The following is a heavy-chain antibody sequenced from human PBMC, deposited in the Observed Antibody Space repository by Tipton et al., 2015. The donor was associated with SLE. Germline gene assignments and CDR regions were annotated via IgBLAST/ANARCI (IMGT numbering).Heavy chain of an antibody. Sequence: TLSLTCTVSAGSISSSYWSWIRQPPGRGLEWIGYISDGGDTNYNPSLKSRVTISVDPAKNQFSLKLTSVTAADSALYYCARGMLTWRGAVLGVDVWGQGTTVTVSS. V-gene: IGHV4-59*08. J-gene: IGHJ6*02. CDR3: ARGMLTWRGAVLGVDV. D-gene: IGHD2-8*01. CDR2: ISDGGDT. CDR1: AGSISSSY.